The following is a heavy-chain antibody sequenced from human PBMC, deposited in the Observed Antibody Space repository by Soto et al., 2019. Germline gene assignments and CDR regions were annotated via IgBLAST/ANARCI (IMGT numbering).Heavy chain of an antibody. CDR2: INHSGST. V-gene: IGHV4-34*01. Sequence: SETLSLTCAVYGGSFSGYYWSWIRQPPGKGLEWIGEINHSGSTNYNPSLKSRVTISVDTSKNQFSLKLSSVTAADTAVYYCARDNFGVVPPSPSTPGYPWGKGTLVTLSS. CDR1: GGSFSGYY. D-gene: IGHD3-3*01. J-gene: IGHJ5*02. CDR3: ARDNFGVVPPSPSTPGYP.